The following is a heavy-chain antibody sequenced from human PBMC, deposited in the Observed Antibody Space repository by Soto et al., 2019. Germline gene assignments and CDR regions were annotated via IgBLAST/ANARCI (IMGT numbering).Heavy chain of an antibody. CDR2: INTDGTYT. J-gene: IGHJ4*02. D-gene: IGHD1-20*01. CDR1: GLSFRNYW. CDR3: AGFGYEWNGGD. V-gene: IGHV3-74*01. Sequence: EMQLVESGGGLVQPGGSLRLSCVASGLSFRNYWVHWVRQAPGKGLEWVSRINTDGTYTSNADPVKGRFTISRDNAKNTLYLQMNSLRVEDTAVYFCAGFGYEWNGGDWGPGILVTVSS.